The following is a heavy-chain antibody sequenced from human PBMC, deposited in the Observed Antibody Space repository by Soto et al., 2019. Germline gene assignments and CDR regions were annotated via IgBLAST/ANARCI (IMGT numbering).Heavy chain of an antibody. CDR2: ISAYNGNT. Sequence: ASVKVSCKASGYTFTSYGISWVRQAPGQGLEWMGWISAYNGNTNYAQKLQGRVTMTTDTSTSTAYMEPRSLRSDDTAVYYCARDLDDYGDYAFDPWGQGTLVTVSS. D-gene: IGHD4-17*01. J-gene: IGHJ5*02. CDR1: GYTFTSYG. V-gene: IGHV1-18*01. CDR3: ARDLDDYGDYAFDP.